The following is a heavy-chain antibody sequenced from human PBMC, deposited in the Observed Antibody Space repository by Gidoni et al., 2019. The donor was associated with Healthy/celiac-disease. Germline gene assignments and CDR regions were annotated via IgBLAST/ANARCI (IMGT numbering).Heavy chain of an antibody. CDR1: GGSISSSSYY. J-gene: IGHJ4*02. CDR3: ASLYYDSSGYYGNGGY. Sequence: QLQLQESGPGLVKPSETLSLTCTVSGGSISSSSYYWGWIRQPPGKGLEWSGSIYYSGSTYYNPSLKSRVTISVDTSKNQFSLKLSSVTAADTAVYYCASLYYDSSGYYGNGGYWGQGTLVTVSS. CDR2: IYYSGST. D-gene: IGHD3-22*01. V-gene: IGHV4-39*01.